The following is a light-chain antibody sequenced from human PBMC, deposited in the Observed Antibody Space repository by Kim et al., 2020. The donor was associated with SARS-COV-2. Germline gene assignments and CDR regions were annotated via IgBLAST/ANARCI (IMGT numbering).Light chain of an antibody. V-gene: IGLV2-8*01. CDR3: SSYAGNILV. CDR1: SSDVGGYNF. Sequence: QSALTQPPSASGSLGQSVTISCTGTSSDVGGYNFVSWYQQHPGKAPKVVIYEVTKRPSGVPDRFSGSKSGNTASLTVSGLQAEDEADYHCSSYAGNILVFGGGTKVTVL. CDR2: EVT. J-gene: IGLJ2*01.